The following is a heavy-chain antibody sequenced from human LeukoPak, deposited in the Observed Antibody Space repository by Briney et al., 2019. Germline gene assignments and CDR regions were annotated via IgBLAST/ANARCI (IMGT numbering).Heavy chain of an antibody. V-gene: IGHV5-51*01. J-gene: IGHJ4*02. CDR1: GYSFTSYW. CDR2: IYPGGSDT. D-gene: IGHD4-17*01. Sequence: GESLKTSCEGSGYSFTSYWIGWVRQMPGKGLEWMGIIYPGGSDTRYSPSLQGQVTISADKSISTAYLQWSSLKASDTAMYYCARQVSGEGVDSWGQGTLVTVSS. CDR3: ARQVSGEGVDS.